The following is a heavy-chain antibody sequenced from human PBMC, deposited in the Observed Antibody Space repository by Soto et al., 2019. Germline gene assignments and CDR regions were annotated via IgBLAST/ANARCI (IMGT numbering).Heavy chain of an antibody. V-gene: IGHV4-31*03. Sequence: QVQLQESGPGLVKPSQTLSLTCTVSGGSISSGDYYWSWIRQHPGKGLEWIGTIYFSGTTYYNPSLKSRVTISVDTSKNQFSLNVSSVTAADTAVYYCARRDRSGFSYWLDTWGQGTLVTVSS. CDR3: ARRDRSGFSYWLDT. J-gene: IGHJ5*02. D-gene: IGHD3-22*01. CDR2: IYFSGTT. CDR1: GGSISSGDYY.